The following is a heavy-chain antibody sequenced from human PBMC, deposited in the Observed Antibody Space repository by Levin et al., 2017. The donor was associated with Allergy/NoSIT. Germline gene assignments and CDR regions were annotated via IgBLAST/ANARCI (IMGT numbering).Heavy chain of an antibody. CDR2: INHSGST. V-gene: IGHV4-34*01. CDR3: ARGRFGWSKPNWFDP. Sequence: SETLSLTCAVYGVSFSGYYWSWIRQPPGKGLEWIGEINHSGSTNYNPSLKSRVTISVDTSKNQFSLKLSSVTAADTAVYYCARGRFGWSKPNWFDPWGQGTLVTVSS. J-gene: IGHJ5*02. D-gene: IGHD6-19*01. CDR1: GVSFSGYY.